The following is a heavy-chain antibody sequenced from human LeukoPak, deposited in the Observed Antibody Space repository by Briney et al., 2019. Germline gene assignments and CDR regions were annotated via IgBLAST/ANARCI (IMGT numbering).Heavy chain of an antibody. D-gene: IGHD3-10*01. J-gene: IGHJ4*02. V-gene: IGHV4-34*01. CDR1: DGSVSGYY. CDR3: ARGSRGYYSFDY. CDR2: INHSGST. Sequence: SETLSLTCAVYDGSVSGYYWSWIRQPPGKGLEWIGEINHSGSTNYNPSLKSRVTISVDTSKNQFSLKLSSVTAADTAVYYCARGSRGYYSFDYWGQGTLVTVSS.